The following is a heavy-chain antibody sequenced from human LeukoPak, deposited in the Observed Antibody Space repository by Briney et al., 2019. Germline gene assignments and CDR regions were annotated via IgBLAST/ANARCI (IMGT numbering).Heavy chain of an antibody. CDR3: AKWQYYVSGDDY. CDR2: ISYDGSNK. J-gene: IGHJ4*02. CDR1: GFTFSSYA. D-gene: IGHD3-10*01. Sequence: GRSLRLSCAASGFTFSSYAMHWVRQAPGKGLEWVAVISYDGSNKYYADSVKGRFTISRDNSKNTLFLQMNSLRAEDTAIYYCAKWQYYVSGDDYWGQGILVTVSS. V-gene: IGHV3-30-3*01.